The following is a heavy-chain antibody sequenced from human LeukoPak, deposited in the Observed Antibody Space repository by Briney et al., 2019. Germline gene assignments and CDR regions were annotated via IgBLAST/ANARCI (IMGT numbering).Heavy chain of an antibody. CDR3: ARESSITSGTTGETFDF. V-gene: IGHV3-13*01. CDR1: GSTLSSHD. CDR2: IAISGNR. D-gene: IGHD1-1*01. J-gene: IGHJ3*01. Sequence: GGSLRLSCAASGSTLSSHDTHWVRQASGKGLEWVSAIAISGNRYYSRSVKGRFTITRENGKNALYLQMNSLRAEDTALYYCARESSITSGTTGETFDFWGQGTTVTVSS.